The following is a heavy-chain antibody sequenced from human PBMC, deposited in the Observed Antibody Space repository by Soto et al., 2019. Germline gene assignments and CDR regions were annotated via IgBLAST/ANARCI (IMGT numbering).Heavy chain of an antibody. Sequence: ASVKVYCKASGYTFTIYYMHWGRQAPGQGLEWMGIINPSGGSTSYAQKFQGRVTMTRDTSTSTVYMELSSLRSEDTAVYYCARVAEVVAATHLDYWGQGTLVTVSS. D-gene: IGHD2-15*01. J-gene: IGHJ4*02. CDR2: INPSGGST. V-gene: IGHV1-46*03. CDR1: GYTFTIYY. CDR3: ARVAEVVAATHLDY.